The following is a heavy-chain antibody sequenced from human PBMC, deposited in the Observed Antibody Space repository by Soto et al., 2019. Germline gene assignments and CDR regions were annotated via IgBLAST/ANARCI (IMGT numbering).Heavy chain of an antibody. J-gene: IGHJ4*02. CDR3: AKDAQWLVLLLDKKIY. D-gene: IGHD6-19*01. V-gene: IGHV3-23*01. CDR1: GFTFSSYA. Sequence: PGGSLRLSCASSGFTFSSYAMSCFRQAPGKGLEWVSAISGSGGSTYYADSVKGRFTISRDNSKNTLYLQMNSLRAEDTAVYYCAKDAQWLVLLLDKKIYWGQGTLVTVSS. CDR2: ISGSGGST.